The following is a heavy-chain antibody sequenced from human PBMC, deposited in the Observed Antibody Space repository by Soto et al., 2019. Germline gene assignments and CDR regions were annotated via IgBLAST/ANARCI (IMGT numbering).Heavy chain of an antibody. CDR2: IIPIFGTA. CDR3: ARVQEYYGSGKDAFDI. CDR1: GGTFSSYA. Sequence: SVKVSCKASGGTFSSYAISWVRQAPGQGLEWMGGIIPIFGTANYAQKFQGGVTITADKSTSTAYMELSSLRSEDTAVYYCARVQEYYGSGKDAFDIWGQGTMVTVSS. V-gene: IGHV1-69*06. J-gene: IGHJ3*02. D-gene: IGHD3-10*01.